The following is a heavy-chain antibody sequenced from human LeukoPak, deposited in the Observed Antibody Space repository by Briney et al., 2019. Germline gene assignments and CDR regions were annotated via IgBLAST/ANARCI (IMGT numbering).Heavy chain of an antibody. Sequence: ASVKVSCKASGYTFTSYDISWVRQAPGQGLEWMGWISAYNGNTNYAQKLQGRVTMTTDTSTSTAYMELRSLRSDDTAVYYCARDSGWYVRGWFDPWGQGTLVTVSS. CDR2: ISAYNGNT. D-gene: IGHD6-19*01. CDR3: ARDSGWYVRGWFDP. V-gene: IGHV1-18*01. CDR1: GYTFTSYD. J-gene: IGHJ5*02.